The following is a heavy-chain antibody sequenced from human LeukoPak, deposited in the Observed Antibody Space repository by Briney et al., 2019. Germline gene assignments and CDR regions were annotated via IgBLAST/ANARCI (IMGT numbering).Heavy chain of an antibody. Sequence: KISCKGSGYSFTSYWIGCVRQMPGKGLESMGIIYPGDSYTRYSPSFLVQITIPAHKSLSTHYLLSSVLKASDTAMYYCARQGSSSWYGYYYYYIDVWGKGTTVTVSS. J-gene: IGHJ6*03. CDR1: GYSFTSYW. D-gene: IGHD6-13*01. V-gene: IGHV5-51*01. CDR3: ARQGSSSWYGYYYYYIDV. CDR2: IYPGDSYT.